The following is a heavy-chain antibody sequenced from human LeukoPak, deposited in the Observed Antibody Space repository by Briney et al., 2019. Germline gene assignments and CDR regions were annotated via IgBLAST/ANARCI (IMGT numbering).Heavy chain of an antibody. CDR1: GFTFSYHW. CDR3: AKLGIAAADPFDY. Sequence: PGGSLRLSCAASGFTFSYHWMTWVRQAPGKGLEWVANIKNDGTVKNYVDSVKGRFTISRDNAKNSLYLQMNSLRAEDTAVYYCAKLGIAAADPFDYWGQGTLVTVSS. CDR2: IKNDGTVK. J-gene: IGHJ4*02. D-gene: IGHD6-13*01. V-gene: IGHV3-7*03.